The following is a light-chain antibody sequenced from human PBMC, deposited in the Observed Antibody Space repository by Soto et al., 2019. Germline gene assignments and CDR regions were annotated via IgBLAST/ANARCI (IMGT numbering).Light chain of an antibody. CDR1: QSVNSRY. V-gene: IGKV3-20*01. CDR3: QQYGSSPLT. CDR2: GTS. Sequence: EIVLTQSPGTLSLSPGERATLSCRASQSVNSRYLAWYQQKPGQAPSLLIYGTSSRATGIPDRFSGSGSGTDFTLTISRLEPEDFAVYYCQQYGSSPLTFGGGTKVEIK. J-gene: IGKJ4*01.